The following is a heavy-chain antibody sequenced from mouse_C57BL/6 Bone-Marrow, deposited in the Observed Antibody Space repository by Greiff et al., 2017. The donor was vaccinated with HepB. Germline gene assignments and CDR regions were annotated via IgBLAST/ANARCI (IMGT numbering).Heavy chain of an antibody. CDR3: ARDYYGSFAWFAY. CDR1: GYSFTGYY. V-gene: IGHV1-42*01. D-gene: IGHD1-1*01. Sequence: VQLQQSGPELVKPGASVKISCKASGYSFTGYYMNWVKQSPEKSLEWIGEINPSTGGTTYNQKFKAKATLTVDKSSSTAYMQLKSLTSEDSAVYYCARDYYGSFAWFAYWGQGTLVTVSA. J-gene: IGHJ3*01. CDR2: INPSTGGT.